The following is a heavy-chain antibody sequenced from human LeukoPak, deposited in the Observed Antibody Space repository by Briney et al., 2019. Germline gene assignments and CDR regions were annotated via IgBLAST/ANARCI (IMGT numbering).Heavy chain of an antibody. CDR1: GYTFTSYG. CDR3: ARPDSSGWPFYYYFDY. J-gene: IGHJ4*02. D-gene: IGHD6-19*01. Sequence: SVKVSCKASGYTFTSYGISWVRQAPGQGLEWMGGIIPIFGTANYAQKFQGRVTITADKSTSTAYMELSSLRSEDTAVYYCARPDSSGWPFYYYFDYWGQGTLVTVSS. V-gene: IGHV1-69*06. CDR2: IIPIFGTA.